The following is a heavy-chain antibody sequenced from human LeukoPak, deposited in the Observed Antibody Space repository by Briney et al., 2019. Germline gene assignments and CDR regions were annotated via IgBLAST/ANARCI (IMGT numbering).Heavy chain of an antibody. CDR3: ARVYYDYVWGSYGDWFDP. CDR1: GGSISSSSYY. V-gene: IGHV4-39*07. Sequence: SETLSLTCTVSGGSISSSSYYWGWIRQPPGKGLEWIGSIYYSGSTYYNPSLKSRVTISVDTSKNQFSLKLSSVTAADTAVYYCARVYYDYVWGSYGDWFDPWGQGTLVTVSS. J-gene: IGHJ5*02. CDR2: IYYSGST. D-gene: IGHD3-16*01.